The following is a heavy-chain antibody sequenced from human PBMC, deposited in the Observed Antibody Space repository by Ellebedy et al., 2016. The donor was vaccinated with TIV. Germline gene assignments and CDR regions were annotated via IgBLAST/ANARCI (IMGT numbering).Heavy chain of an antibody. Sequence: GESLKISXAASGFTFSSYGMHWVRQAPGKGLEWVAVISYDGSNKYYADSVKGRFTISRDNSKNTLYLQMNSLRAEDAAVYYCAKDPARNFDYWGQGTLVTVSS. CDR1: GFTFSSYG. V-gene: IGHV3-30*18. CDR3: AKDPARNFDY. J-gene: IGHJ4*02. CDR2: ISYDGSNK. D-gene: IGHD1-14*01.